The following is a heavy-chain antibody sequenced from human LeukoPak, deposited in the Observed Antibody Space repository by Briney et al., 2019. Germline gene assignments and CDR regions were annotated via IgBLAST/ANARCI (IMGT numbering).Heavy chain of an antibody. CDR2: MYITGNT. D-gene: IGHD2-21*02. Sequence: SETLSLTCTVSGGSISSYYWSWIRQPAGKGLEWVGRMYITGNTNYNPSLKSRVTMSLDTSKNHFSLKLSSVTAADTAVYYCARDSTASSPWYFDLWGRGTLVTVSS. V-gene: IGHV4-4*07. J-gene: IGHJ2*01. CDR3: ARDSTASSPWYFDL. CDR1: GGSISSYY.